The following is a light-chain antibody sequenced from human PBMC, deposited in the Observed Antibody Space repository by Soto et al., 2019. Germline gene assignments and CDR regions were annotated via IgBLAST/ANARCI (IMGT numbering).Light chain of an antibody. CDR3: QHLNDYRYT. Sequence: IQMTQSPSSLSASVGDRVTISCRASQGIRSDLAWYQQTPGKVPKLLIYAASTLQNGVPSSFSGSGSGTEFTLTISSLQPEDFATYYCQHLNDYRYTFGQGTKVEIK. CDR1: QGIRSD. CDR2: AAS. J-gene: IGKJ2*01. V-gene: IGKV1-17*01.